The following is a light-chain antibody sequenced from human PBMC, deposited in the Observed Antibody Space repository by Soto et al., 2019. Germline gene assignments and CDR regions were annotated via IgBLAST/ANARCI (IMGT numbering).Light chain of an antibody. J-gene: IGLJ1*01. CDR1: SSDVGGYNY. CDR2: DVS. Sequence: QSALTQPRSVSGSPGQSVTISCTGTSSDVGGYNYVSWYQQHPGKAPKLMIYDVSKRPSGLPDRFSGSKSGNTASLTISGLQAEHEADYYCCSYAGSYTFDVFGTGTKPTVL. V-gene: IGLV2-11*01. CDR3: CSYAGSYTFDV.